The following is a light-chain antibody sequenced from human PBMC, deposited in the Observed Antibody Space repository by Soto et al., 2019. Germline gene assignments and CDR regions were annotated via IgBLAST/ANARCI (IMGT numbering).Light chain of an antibody. CDR2: AAS. CDR3: QQYNSTPLT. CDR1: QGITNW. Sequence: DIQMTQSPSSVSASVGDRVTITCRASQGITNWLAWYQQKPGKAPKLLIYAASGLPSGVPSRFSSSGYGAEFTLTISSLQPDDFATYYCQQYNSTPLTFGGGTKVDIK. J-gene: IGKJ4*01. V-gene: IGKV1-12*01.